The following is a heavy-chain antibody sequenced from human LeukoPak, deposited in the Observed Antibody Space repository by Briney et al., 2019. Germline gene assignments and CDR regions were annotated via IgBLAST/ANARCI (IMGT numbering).Heavy chain of an antibody. Sequence: GGSLRLSCAASGFTFYSYGMNWVRQAPGKGLQWVSGINRSGDSTSYADSVKGRFTISRDNSKNTLYLQMNSLRAEDTAVYYCVKDDNSGWFPPLDFWGQGTLVTVSS. J-gene: IGHJ4*02. CDR2: INRSGDST. V-gene: IGHV3-23*01. CDR1: GFTFYSYG. D-gene: IGHD6-19*01. CDR3: VKDDNSGWFPPLDF.